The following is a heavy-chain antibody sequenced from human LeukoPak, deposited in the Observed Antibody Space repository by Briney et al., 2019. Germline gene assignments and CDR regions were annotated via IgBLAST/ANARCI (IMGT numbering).Heavy chain of an antibody. CDR1: GFTFRSHW. CDR3: ARESPLTRSESNGYNDY. J-gene: IGHJ4*02. Sequence: GGSLRLSCAASGFTFRSHWMRWVRQAPGKGLEWVAHIKQDGTEKYYVDSVKGRFTISRDNAKNSLDLQMNSLRAEDTAVYYCARESPLTRSESNGYNDYWGQGTLVTVSS. CDR2: IKQDGTEK. D-gene: IGHD5-24*01. V-gene: IGHV3-7*04.